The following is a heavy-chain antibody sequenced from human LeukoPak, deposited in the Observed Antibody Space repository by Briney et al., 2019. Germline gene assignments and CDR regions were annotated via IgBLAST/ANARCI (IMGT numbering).Heavy chain of an antibody. CDR2: IYTRDSDT. CDR3: ARTQDRIAARS. CDR1: GYSFTSYW. Sequence: PWESLKISCKGSGYSFTSYWIGWVRQMPGKGLEWMGVIYTRDSDTRYSPSFQGQITISADKSINTAYLQWSSLKASDTAIYYCARTQDRIAARSWGQGTLVTVSS. J-gene: IGHJ4*02. V-gene: IGHV5-51*01. D-gene: IGHD6-13*01.